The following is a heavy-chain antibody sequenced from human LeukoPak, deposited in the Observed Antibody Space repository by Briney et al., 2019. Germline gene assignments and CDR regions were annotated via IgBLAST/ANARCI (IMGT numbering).Heavy chain of an antibody. D-gene: IGHD4-17*01. CDR1: GFTFSSYW. V-gene: IGHV3-7*01. CDR3: ASGTTTVTAKGNFDY. CDR2: IKQDGSEK. J-gene: IGHJ4*02. Sequence: PGGSLRLSCAASGFTFSSYWMSWVRQAPGKGLEWVANIKQDGSEKYFVDSVKGRFTISRDNAKNSLYLQMNSLTAEDTAVYYCASGTTTVTAKGNFDYWGQGTLVTVSS.